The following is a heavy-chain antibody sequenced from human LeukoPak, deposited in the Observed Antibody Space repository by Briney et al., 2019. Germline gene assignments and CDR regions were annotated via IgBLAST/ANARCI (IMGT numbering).Heavy chain of an antibody. Sequence: GGSLRLSCAASGFTLSSYWMHWVRQCPGKGLVWVSRINSDGSSSSYADSVKGRFTISRDNAKNTLYLQMNSLTAEDTAVYYCARGPLKRAFDIWGQGTMVTVSS. J-gene: IGHJ3*02. CDR3: ARGPLKRAFDI. CDR1: GFTLSSYW. V-gene: IGHV3-74*01. CDR2: INSDGSSS.